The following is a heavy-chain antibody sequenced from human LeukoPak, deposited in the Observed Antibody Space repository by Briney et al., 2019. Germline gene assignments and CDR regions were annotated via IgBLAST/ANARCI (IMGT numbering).Heavy chain of an antibody. D-gene: IGHD1-7*01. CDR2: INPNSGGT. CDR3: ARANWNYVWFDP. Sequence: ASVKVSCKASGYTFTGYYMHWVRQAPGQGLEWMGRINPNSGGTNYAQKFQGRVAMTRDTSISTAYMELSRLRSDDTAVYYCARANWNYVWFDPWGQGTLVTVSS. CDR1: GYTFTGYY. J-gene: IGHJ5*02. V-gene: IGHV1-2*06.